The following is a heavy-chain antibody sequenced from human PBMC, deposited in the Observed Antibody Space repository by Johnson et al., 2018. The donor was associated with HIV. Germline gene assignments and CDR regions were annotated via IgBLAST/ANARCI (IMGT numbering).Heavy chain of an antibody. CDR1: GFTFSSYA. J-gene: IGHJ3*02. D-gene: IGHD2-21*01. Sequence: VQLVESGGGVVQPGGSLRLSCAASGFTFSSYAMYWVRQAPGKGLEYVSAISSNGGSTYYANSVKGSFTISRDNSKNTLYLQMNSLRAGDTAVYYYVRARGYSLAFDIWGQGTMVTVSS. V-gene: IGHV3-64*01. CDR2: ISSNGGST. CDR3: VRARGYSLAFDI.